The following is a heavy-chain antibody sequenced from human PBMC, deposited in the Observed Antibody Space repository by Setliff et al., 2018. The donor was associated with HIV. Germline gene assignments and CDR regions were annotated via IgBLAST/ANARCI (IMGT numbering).Heavy chain of an antibody. J-gene: IGHJ1*01. V-gene: IGHV3-21*01. CDR2: ISSSSYI. CDR3: GREYCTNGVCYTSYFQH. Sequence: GSLRLSCAASRFTFSSYTMNWVRQAPGKGLEWVSSISSSSYIFYADSVKGRFTISRDNAKNSLYLQVNSLRAEDTAVYYCGREYCTNGVCYTSYFQHWGQGTLVTVSS. CDR1: RFTFSSYT. D-gene: IGHD2-8*01.